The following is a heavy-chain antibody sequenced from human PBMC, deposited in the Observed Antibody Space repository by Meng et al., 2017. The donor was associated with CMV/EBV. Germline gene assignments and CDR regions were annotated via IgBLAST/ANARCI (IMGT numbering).Heavy chain of an antibody. D-gene: IGHD7-27*01. V-gene: IGHV3-20*04. J-gene: IGHJ4*02. CDR3: ARVLSGAIDY. CDR1: GFTFDGYG. Sequence: LSCAASGFTFDGYGMTWVRQAPGKGLEWVSGINGNGGSTDYADSVKGRFTISRDNAKNSLYLQMNSLRAEDTALCYCARVLSGAIDYWGQGPLVTVSS. CDR2: INGNGGST.